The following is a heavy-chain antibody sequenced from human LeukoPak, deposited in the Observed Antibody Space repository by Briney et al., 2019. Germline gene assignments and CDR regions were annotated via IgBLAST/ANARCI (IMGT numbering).Heavy chain of an antibody. D-gene: IGHD6-19*01. J-gene: IGHJ4*02. CDR1: GGSISSYY. CDR3: ARVSGWRLFDY. Sequence: SETLSLTCTVSGGSISSYYWSWIRQPPGKGLEWIGYIYYSGSTNYNPSLKSRVTISVDTSKNQFSLKLSSVTAADTAVYYCARVSGWRLFDYWGQGTLVTVSS. V-gene: IGHV4-59*01. CDR2: IYYSGST.